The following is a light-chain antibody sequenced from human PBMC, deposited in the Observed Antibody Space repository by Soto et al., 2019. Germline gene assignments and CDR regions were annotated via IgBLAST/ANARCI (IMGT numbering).Light chain of an antibody. CDR2: GAT. Sequence: DIRMTQSPSSLSASVGDRVTITCRASQTISIYLNWYQVKPGKAPNLLIYGATRLQTGVPSRFTGSGSGTEFRLTITSLQPEDLATYFCQESDSFPYTFGQGTRLEIK. CDR3: QESDSFPYT. V-gene: IGKV1-39*01. J-gene: IGKJ2*01. CDR1: QTISIY.